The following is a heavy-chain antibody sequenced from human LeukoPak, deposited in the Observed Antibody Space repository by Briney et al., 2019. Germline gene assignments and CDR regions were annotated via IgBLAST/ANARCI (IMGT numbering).Heavy chain of an antibody. CDR2: ISYDGSKK. D-gene: IGHD2-15*01. Sequence: PGGSLRLSCAASGFTFSNYAMHWVRQAPGKGLEWVAVISYDGSKKYYADSLKGRFTISRDNSKNTLYLQMNSLRAEDTAVYYCARRPLYCSGGSCYSMLDYWGQGTLVTVSS. V-gene: IGHV3-30*14. CDR3: ARRPLYCSGGSCYSMLDY. CDR1: GFTFSNYA. J-gene: IGHJ4*02.